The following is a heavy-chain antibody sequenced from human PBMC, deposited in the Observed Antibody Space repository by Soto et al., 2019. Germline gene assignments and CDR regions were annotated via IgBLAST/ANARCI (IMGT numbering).Heavy chain of an antibody. V-gene: IGHV1-18*01. CDR3: ARARGGGYYYDSSGRHYYYYYGMDV. CDR2: ISAYNGNT. CDR1: GYTFTSYG. D-gene: IGHD3-22*01. J-gene: IGHJ6*02. Sequence: ASVKVSCKASGYTFTSYGISWVRQAPGQGLEWMGWISAYNGNTNYAQKLQGRVTMTTDTSTSTAYMELRSLRSDDTAVYYCARARGGGYYYDSSGRHYYYYYGMDVWGQGTTVTVSS.